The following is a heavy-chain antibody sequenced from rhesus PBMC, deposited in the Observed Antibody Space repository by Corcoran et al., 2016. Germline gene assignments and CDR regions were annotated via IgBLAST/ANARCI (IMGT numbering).Heavy chain of an antibody. J-gene: IGHJ4*01. CDR2: IYGSSGNT. CDR1: GGSIRSGYG. D-gene: IGHD2-21*01. CDR3: ARKPKYPEEYYFDY. V-gene: IGHV4S7*01. Sequence: QVQLQESGPGLVKPSETLSLTCAVSGGSIRSGYGWSWIRQPPGKGLEWIVYIYGSSGNTYYNPSLNSRVTISKDTSKNQFSLKLSAVTAADTAVYYCARKPKYPEEYYFDYWGQGVLVTVSS.